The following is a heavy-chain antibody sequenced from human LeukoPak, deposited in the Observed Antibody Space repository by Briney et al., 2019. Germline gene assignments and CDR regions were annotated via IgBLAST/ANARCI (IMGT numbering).Heavy chain of an antibody. CDR3: ARALIGGLRYFDWARLAFDI. CDR1: GGTFSSYA. CDR2: IIPIFGTA. J-gene: IGHJ3*02. Sequence: SVKVSCKASGGTFSSYAISWVRQAPGQGLEWMGGIIPIFGTANYAQKFQGRVTITTDESTSTAYMELSSLRSEDTAVYHCARALIGGLRYFDWARLAFDIWGQGTMVTVSS. V-gene: IGHV1-69*05. D-gene: IGHD3-9*01.